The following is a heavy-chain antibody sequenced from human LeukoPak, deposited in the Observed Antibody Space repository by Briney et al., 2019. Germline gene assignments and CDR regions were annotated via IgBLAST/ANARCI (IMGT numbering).Heavy chain of an antibody. CDR2: IYYSGST. Sequence: SETLSLTCTVSGGSISSGGYYWSWIRQHPGKGLEWIGYIYYSGSTYYNPFLKSRVTISVDTSKNQFSLKLSSVTAADTAVYYCARADMTTVTTGASGSFDYWGQGTLVTVSS. CDR3: ARADMTTVTTGASGSFDY. J-gene: IGHJ4*02. D-gene: IGHD4-17*01. V-gene: IGHV4-31*03. CDR1: GGSISSGGYY.